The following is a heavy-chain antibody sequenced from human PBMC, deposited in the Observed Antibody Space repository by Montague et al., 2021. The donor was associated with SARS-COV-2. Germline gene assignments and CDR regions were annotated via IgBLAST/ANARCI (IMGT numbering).Heavy chain of an antibody. V-gene: IGHV4-34*01. Sequence: SETLSLTCAVYGGSFSDYKWTWIRQSPGKGLEWLGQINHSGSTNYNPSLKSRVTISVDTSKNQFSLKLTSVTVADTAVYYCTRGAPGYRGQGTLVTVSS. J-gene: IGHJ4*02. CDR3: TRGAPGY. CDR1: GGSFSDYK. CDR2: INHSGST.